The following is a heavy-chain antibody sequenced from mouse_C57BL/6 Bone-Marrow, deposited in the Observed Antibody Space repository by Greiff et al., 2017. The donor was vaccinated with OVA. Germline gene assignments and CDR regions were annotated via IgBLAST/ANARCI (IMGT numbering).Heavy chain of an antibody. CDR1: GYAFSSSW. CDR3: AREGLYYYAMDY. Sequence: QVQLQQSGAELVKPGASVKISCKASGYAFSSSWMNWVKQRPGKGLEWIGQIYPGDGDTNYNGKFKGKATLTADKSSSTAYMQLSSLTSEDSAVYCCAREGLYYYAMDYWGQGTSVTVSS. V-gene: IGHV1-80*01. CDR2: IYPGDGDT. J-gene: IGHJ4*01. D-gene: IGHD1-1*01.